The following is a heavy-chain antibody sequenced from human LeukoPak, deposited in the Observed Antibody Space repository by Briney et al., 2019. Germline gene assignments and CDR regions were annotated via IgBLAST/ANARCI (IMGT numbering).Heavy chain of an antibody. V-gene: IGHV3-30*02. CDR1: GFTFSSYG. Sequence: PGGSLRLSCAASGFTFSSYGMHWVRQAPGKGLEWVAFIRYDGGNKYYADSVKGRFTISRDNSKNTLYLQMNSLRAEDTAVYYCAKDRGRIHSSSRWFYFDYWGQGTLVTVSS. CDR2: IRYDGGNK. D-gene: IGHD6-13*01. J-gene: IGHJ4*02. CDR3: AKDRGRIHSSSRWFYFDY.